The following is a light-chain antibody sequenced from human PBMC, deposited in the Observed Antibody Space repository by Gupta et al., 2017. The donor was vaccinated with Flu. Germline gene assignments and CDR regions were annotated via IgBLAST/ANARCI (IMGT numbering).Light chain of an antibody. CDR3: QAGDSSTNYV. CDR2: QDS. Sequence: SYELTQPPSVSVSPGQTASITCSGDKLGDKYACWYQQKPGQSPVLVIYQDSKRPAGIPGRFSGSNSGNTATLTISGTQAMDEADYYCQAGDSSTNYVFGTGTKVTVL. CDR1: KLGDKY. J-gene: IGLJ1*01. V-gene: IGLV3-1*01.